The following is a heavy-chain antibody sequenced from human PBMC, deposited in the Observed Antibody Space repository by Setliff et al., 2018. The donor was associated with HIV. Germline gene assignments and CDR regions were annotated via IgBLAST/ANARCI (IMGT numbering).Heavy chain of an antibody. CDR2: IYTSGST. CDR3: ARLGDSGYDFRGYFDY. J-gene: IGHJ4*02. CDR1: DDPINSFY. Sequence: PSETLSLICTVSDDPINSFYWSWIRQPPGKGLEWIGYIYTSGSTNYNPSLEGRVTISVDTSRNQFSLKLTSVTAADTALYFCARLGDSGYDFRGYFDYWGQGKLVTVSS. V-gene: IGHV4-4*09. D-gene: IGHD5-12*01.